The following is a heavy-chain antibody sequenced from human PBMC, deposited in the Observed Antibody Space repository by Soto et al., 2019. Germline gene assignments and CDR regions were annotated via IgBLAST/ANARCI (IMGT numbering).Heavy chain of an antibody. J-gene: IGHJ6*02. CDR1: GGSISSSSYY. CDR3: ARQSRDSGYDYYYYGMDI. V-gene: IGHV4-39*01. CDR2: IYYSGST. D-gene: IGHD5-12*01. Sequence: SETLSLTCTVSGGSISSSSYYWGWIRQPPGKGLEWIGSIYYSGSTYYNPSLKSRVTISVDTSKNQFSLKLSSVTAADTAVYYCARQSRDSGYDYYYYGMDIWGQGTTVTVSS.